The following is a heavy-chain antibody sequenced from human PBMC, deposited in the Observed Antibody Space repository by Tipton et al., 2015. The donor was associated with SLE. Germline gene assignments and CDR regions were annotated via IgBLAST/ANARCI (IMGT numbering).Heavy chain of an antibody. Sequence: GLVKPSQTLSLTCTVSGGSITSGDSYWSWIRQSAGKGLEWIGHIYSPGSTDYNPSLRSRVTISVDTSTNQFSLNLSSVTAADTAVYYCARDLRATGSWFGPWGQGTPVTVSS. CDR2: IYSPGST. D-gene: IGHD1-1*01. CDR3: ARDLRATGSWFGP. CDR1: GGSITSGDSY. V-gene: IGHV4-61*02. J-gene: IGHJ5*02.